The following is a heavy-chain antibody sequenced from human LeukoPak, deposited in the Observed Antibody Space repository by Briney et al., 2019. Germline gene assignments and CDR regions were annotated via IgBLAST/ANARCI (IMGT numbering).Heavy chain of an antibody. D-gene: IGHD3-22*01. Sequence: GGSLRLSCTASGFAFSIYAISWVRQAPGKGLEWVSAINGGGDNTYYADSVKGRFTISRDNSKNTLYLQMNSLRAEDTAVYYCARLGRHYYDSSGYNLDYWGQGTLVTVSS. CDR2: INGGGDNT. CDR1: GFAFSIYA. CDR3: ARLGRHYYDSSGYNLDY. V-gene: IGHV3-23*01. J-gene: IGHJ4*02.